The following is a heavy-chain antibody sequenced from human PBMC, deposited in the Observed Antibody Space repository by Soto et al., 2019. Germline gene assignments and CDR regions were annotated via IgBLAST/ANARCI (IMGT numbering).Heavy chain of an antibody. CDR2: ISYDGSNK. V-gene: IGHV3-30-3*01. CDR3: ARGEYSSSSGPYYYYGMDV. D-gene: IGHD6-6*01. Sequence: GGSLRLSCAASGFTFSSYAMHWVRQAPGKGLEWVAVISYDGSNKYYADSVKGRFTISRDNSKNTLHLQMNSLRAEDTAVYYCARGEYSSSSGPYYYYGMDVWGQGTTVTVSS. CDR1: GFTFSSYA. J-gene: IGHJ6*02.